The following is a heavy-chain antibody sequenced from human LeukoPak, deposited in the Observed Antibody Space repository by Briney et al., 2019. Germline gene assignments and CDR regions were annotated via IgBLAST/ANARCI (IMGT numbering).Heavy chain of an antibody. J-gene: IGHJ6*03. CDR1: GYTFTSYD. Sequence: GASVKVSCKASGYTFTSYDINWVRQATGQGLAWMGWMNPNRGNTGYAQKFQGRVTITRNTSISTAYMELSSLRSEDTAVYYCARGLGQHYDYVWGSYRTYYMDVWGKGTTVTVSS. CDR3: ARGLGQHYDYVWGSYRTYYMDV. V-gene: IGHV1-8*03. CDR2: MNPNRGNT. D-gene: IGHD3-16*02.